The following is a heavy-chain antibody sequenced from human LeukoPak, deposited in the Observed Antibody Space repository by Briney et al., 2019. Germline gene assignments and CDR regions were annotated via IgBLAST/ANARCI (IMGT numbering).Heavy chain of an antibody. J-gene: IGHJ6*02. Sequence: SETLSLTCTVSGGSISSSSYYWGWIRQPPGKGLEWIGYIYYSGSTNYNPSLKSRVTISVDTSKNQFSLKLSSVTAADTAVYYCARAPRTTSASLNYGMDVWGQGTTVTVSS. CDR1: GGSISSSSYY. V-gene: IGHV4-61*05. D-gene: IGHD4-17*01. CDR2: IYYSGST. CDR3: ARAPRTTSASLNYGMDV.